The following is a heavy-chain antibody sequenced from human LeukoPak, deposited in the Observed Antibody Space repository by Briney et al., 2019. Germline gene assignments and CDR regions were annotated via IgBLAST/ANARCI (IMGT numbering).Heavy chain of an antibody. CDR3: ARCITMARGTSPFDP. J-gene: IGHJ5*02. CDR2: INPNSGGT. D-gene: IGHD3-10*01. Sequence: EASVKVSCKASGYTFAGYYMHWVRQAPGQGLGWMGRINPNSGGTNYAQKFQGRVTMTRDTSISTAYMELSRLRSDDTAVYYCARCITMARGTSPFDPWGQGTLVTVSS. CDR1: GYTFAGYY. V-gene: IGHV1-2*06.